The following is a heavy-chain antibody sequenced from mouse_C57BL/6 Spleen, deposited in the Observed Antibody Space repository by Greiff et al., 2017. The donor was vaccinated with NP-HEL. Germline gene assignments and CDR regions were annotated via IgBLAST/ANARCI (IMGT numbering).Heavy chain of an antibody. Sequence: VQLQQSGAELVRPGASVKLSCKASGYTFTDYYINWVKQRPGQGLEWIARIYPGSGNTYYNEKFKGKATLTAEKSSSTAYMQLSSLTSEDSAVYFCAREDFGGYGSSGYYYAMDYWGQGTSVTVSS. CDR3: AREDFGGYGSSGYYYAMDY. J-gene: IGHJ4*01. D-gene: IGHD1-1*01. CDR2: IYPGSGNT. CDR1: GYTFTDYY. V-gene: IGHV1-76*01.